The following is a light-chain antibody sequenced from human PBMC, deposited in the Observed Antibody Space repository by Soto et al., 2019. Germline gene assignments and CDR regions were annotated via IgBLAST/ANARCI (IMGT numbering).Light chain of an antibody. CDR3: CSYAGGSNI. CDR1: ISDVGSYKF. CDR2: EGS. J-gene: IGLJ1*01. Sequence: QSVLTQPASVSGSPGQSITISCTGTISDVGSYKFVSWYQQHPGKAPKLMIYEGSKRPSGISDRFSGSKSGNTASLTISGLQAEDEADYFCCSYAGGSNIFGAGTKLTVL. V-gene: IGLV2-23*03.